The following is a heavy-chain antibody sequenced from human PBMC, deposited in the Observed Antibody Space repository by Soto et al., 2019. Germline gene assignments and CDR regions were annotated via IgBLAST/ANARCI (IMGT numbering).Heavy chain of an antibody. J-gene: IGHJ5*02. V-gene: IGHV4-31*03. D-gene: IGHD6-13*01. CDR3: ARGHQLVFPWFDP. Sequence: SETLSLTCTVSGGSISSGGYYWSWIRQHPGKGLEWIGYIYYSGSTYYNPSLKSRVTISVDTSKNQFSLKLSSVTAADTAVYYCARGHQLVFPWFDPWGQGTPVTVSS. CDR1: GGSISSGGYY. CDR2: IYYSGST.